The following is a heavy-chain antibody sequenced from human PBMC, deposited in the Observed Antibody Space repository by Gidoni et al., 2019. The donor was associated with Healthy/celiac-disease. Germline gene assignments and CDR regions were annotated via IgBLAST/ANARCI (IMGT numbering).Heavy chain of an antibody. CDR2: ISSSSSYI. J-gene: IGHJ6*02. V-gene: IGHV3-21*01. CDR1: GFTFSSYS. D-gene: IGHD2-2*01. CDR3: ARDIVVVPAAIYYYDYGMDV. Sequence: EVQLVESGGGLVKPGGSLRLSCAASGFTFSSYSMNWVRQAPGKGLEWVSSISSSSSYIYYADSVKGRFTISRDNAKNSLYLQMNSLRAEDTAVYYCARDIVVVPAAIYYYDYGMDVWGQGTTVTVSS.